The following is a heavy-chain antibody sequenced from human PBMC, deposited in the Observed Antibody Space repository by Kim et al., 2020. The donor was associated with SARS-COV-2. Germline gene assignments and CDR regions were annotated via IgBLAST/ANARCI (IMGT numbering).Heavy chain of an antibody. Sequence: GGSLRLSCVVSGFTFNTYDMSWVRQRPGKGLEWVSGISGSGGSSYYADFVNNRFIISRDNSKTTLYLQMNSLTAEDTAVYYCARYGSGSYYLISYYYFDLWGRGSLVTVPS. D-gene: IGHD3-10*01. V-gene: IGHV3-23*01. J-gene: IGHJ2*01. CDR2: ISGSGGSS. CDR3: ARYGSGSYYLISYYYFDL. CDR1: GFTFNTYD.